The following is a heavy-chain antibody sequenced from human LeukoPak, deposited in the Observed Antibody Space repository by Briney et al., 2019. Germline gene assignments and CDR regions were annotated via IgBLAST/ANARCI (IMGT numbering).Heavy chain of an antibody. D-gene: IGHD5-24*01. Sequence: GESLKISCKGSGYIFTNYCIVWVRQMPGKGLEWMGIIYPADSDTRYSPSFQGQVSISVDKSINTAYLQWTSLKASDTAMYYCARTDYNFWLDPWGQGTLVTVSS. CDR1: GYIFTNYC. V-gene: IGHV5-51*01. CDR3: ARTDYNFWLDP. CDR2: IYPADSDT. J-gene: IGHJ5*02.